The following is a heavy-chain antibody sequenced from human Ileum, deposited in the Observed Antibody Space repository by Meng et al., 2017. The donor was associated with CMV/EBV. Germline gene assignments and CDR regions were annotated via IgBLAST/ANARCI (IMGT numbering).Heavy chain of an antibody. J-gene: IGHJ4*02. D-gene: IGHD6-19*01. Sequence: GESLKISCAASAFTFSNYWMNWVRQAPGKGLEWVANIKQDGSEKFYVDSVKGRFTISRDNAKNSLYLQMNSLGAEDTDVYYCAGGTGWLIDYWGQGTLVTVSS. CDR2: IKQDGSEK. CDR3: AGGTGWLIDY. CDR1: AFTFSNYW. V-gene: IGHV3-7*04.